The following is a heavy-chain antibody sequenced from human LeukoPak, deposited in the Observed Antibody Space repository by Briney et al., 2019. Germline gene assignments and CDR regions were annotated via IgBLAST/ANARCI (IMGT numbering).Heavy chain of an antibody. J-gene: IGHJ3*02. CDR3: ARWLVGATDAFDI. D-gene: IGHD1-26*01. CDR2: IYHSGST. CDR1: GGSISSSNW. Sequence: SGTLSHTCAVSGGSISSSNWWSWIRQPPGKGLEWIGEIYHSGSTYYNPSLKSRVTISVGTSKNQFSLKLSSVTAADTAVYYCARWLVGATDAFDIWGQGTMVTVSS. V-gene: IGHV4-4*02.